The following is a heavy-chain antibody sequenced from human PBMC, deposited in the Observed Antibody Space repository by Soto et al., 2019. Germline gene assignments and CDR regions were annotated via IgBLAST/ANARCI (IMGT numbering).Heavy chain of an antibody. D-gene: IGHD4-17*01. Sequence: EVQLVESGGGLVQPGGSLRLSCVASGFTFRNYWMYWVRQGPGKGPVCVSRINPYGSSTNYADSVRGRFTISRDDAKNTLYLAMDSLRAEDTATYYCARDVGERYDYCGMDVWGQGTTVSVSS. CDR1: GFTFRNYW. V-gene: IGHV3-74*01. J-gene: IGHJ6*02. CDR2: INPYGSST. CDR3: ARDVGERYDYCGMDV.